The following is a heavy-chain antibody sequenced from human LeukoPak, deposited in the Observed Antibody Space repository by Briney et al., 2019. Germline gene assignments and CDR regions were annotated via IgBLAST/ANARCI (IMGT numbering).Heavy chain of an antibody. D-gene: IGHD2-15*01. V-gene: IGHV4-59*02. CDR3: ARIHRYCSGGACYVLDN. CDR2: VYYSGST. CDR1: GVSVSGYY. Sequence: RASETLSLTCVVSGVSVSGYYWGWIRQPPGRGLEWIEYVYYSGSTNYNPSFKSRITISVDTSRNQFSLQLSSVTAADTAVYYCARIHRYCSGGACYVLDNWGQGTLVAVSS. J-gene: IGHJ4*02.